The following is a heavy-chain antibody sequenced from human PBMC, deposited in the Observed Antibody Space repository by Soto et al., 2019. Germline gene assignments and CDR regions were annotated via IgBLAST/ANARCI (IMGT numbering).Heavy chain of an antibody. Sequence: QVQLVESGGGVVQPGRSLRLSCAASGFPFSSYGMHWVRQAPGKGLEWVAVIWYDGSNKYYADSVKGRFTISRDNSKNTLYLQMNSLRAEDTAVYYCARDGWLRPDYYYYYYMDVWGKGTTVTVSS. CDR2: IWYDGSNK. D-gene: IGHD5-12*01. J-gene: IGHJ6*03. CDR1: GFPFSSYG. CDR3: ARDGWLRPDYYYYYYMDV. V-gene: IGHV3-33*01.